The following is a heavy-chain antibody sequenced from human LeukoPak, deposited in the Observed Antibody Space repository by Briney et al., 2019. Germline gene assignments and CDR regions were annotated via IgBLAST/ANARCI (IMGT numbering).Heavy chain of an antibody. CDR1: EFTFSSYA. CDR3: ARVGYYDSSGYLDAFDI. CDR2: ISYDGSNK. D-gene: IGHD3-22*01. V-gene: IGHV3-30-3*01. Sequence: GRSLRLSCAASEFTFSSYAMHWVRQAPGKGLEWVAVISYDGSNKYYADSVKGRFTISRDNSKNTLYLQMNSLRAEDTAVYYCARVGYYDSSGYLDAFDIWGQGTMVTVSS. J-gene: IGHJ3*02.